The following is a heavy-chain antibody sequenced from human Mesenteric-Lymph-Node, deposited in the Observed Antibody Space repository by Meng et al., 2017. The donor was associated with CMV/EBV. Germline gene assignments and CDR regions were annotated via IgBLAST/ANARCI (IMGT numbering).Heavy chain of an antibody. CDR3: ARGIYSGYDYGY. Sequence: CKSSGYTFTGYYMHWVRQAPGQGLEWMGRINAGNGNTKYSQKFQGRVTITRDTSASTAYMELSSLRSEDTAVYYCARGIYSGYDYGYWGQGTLVTVSS. V-gene: IGHV1-3*01. CDR2: INAGNGNT. D-gene: IGHD5-12*01. J-gene: IGHJ4*02. CDR1: GYTFTGYY.